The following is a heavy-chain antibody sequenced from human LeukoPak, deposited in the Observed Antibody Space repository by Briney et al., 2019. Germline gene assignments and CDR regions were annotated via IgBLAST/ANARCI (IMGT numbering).Heavy chain of an antibody. V-gene: IGHV3-49*04. Sequence: LRVSCAASGFTFSRYAVSGVRRAIGKRLEWVGFIRSKAYGGTTEYAASVKGRFTISRDDSKSIAYLQMNSLKTEDTAVYYCTRVSRHVFDIWGQGTMVTVSS. CDR2: IRSKAYGGTT. J-gene: IGHJ3*02. CDR3: TRVSRHVFDI. CDR1: GFTFSRYA.